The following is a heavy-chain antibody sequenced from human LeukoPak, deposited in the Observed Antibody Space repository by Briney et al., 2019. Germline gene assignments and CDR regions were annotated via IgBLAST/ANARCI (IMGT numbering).Heavy chain of an antibody. V-gene: IGHV3-11*01. J-gene: IGHJ1*01. D-gene: IGHD1-26*01. CDR3: AKEVDGASGTKIGYFQH. Sequence: GGSLRLSCAASGFTFSDYYMSWIRQVPGKGLEWVSYISSSGSTIYYADSVKGRFTISRDNAKNSLYLQMNSLRAEDTAVYYCAKEVDGASGTKIGYFQHWGQGTLVIVSS. CDR2: ISSSGSTI. CDR1: GFTFSDYY.